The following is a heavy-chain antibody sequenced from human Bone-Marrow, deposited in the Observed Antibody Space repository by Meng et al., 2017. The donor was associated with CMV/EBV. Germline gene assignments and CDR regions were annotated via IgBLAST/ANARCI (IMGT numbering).Heavy chain of an antibody. CDR3: ATNYDILTGYYRGYYFAY. J-gene: IGHJ4*02. D-gene: IGHD3-9*01. CDR2: MNPNSGNT. V-gene: IGHV1-8*01. CDR1: GYTFTSYD. Sequence: ASVKVSCKASGYTFTSYDINWVRQATGQGLEWMGWMNPNSGNTGYAQKFQGRVTMTRNTSISTAYMELSSLRSEDTAVYYCATNYDILTGYYRGYYFAYWGQGTLVTVSS.